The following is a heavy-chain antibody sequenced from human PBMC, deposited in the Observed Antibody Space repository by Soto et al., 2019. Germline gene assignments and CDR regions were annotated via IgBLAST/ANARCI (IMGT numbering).Heavy chain of an antibody. V-gene: IGHV3-23*01. CDR2: ISGSGGST. Sequence: VGSLSLSCAASGFTFSSYAMSWVRQAPGKGLEWVSAISGSGGSTYYADSVKGRFTISRDNSKNTLYLQMNSLRAEDTAVYYCAKGLYNWNWFDYWGQGTLVTVSS. CDR1: GFTFSSYA. J-gene: IGHJ4*02. CDR3: AKGLYNWNWFDY. D-gene: IGHD1-7*01.